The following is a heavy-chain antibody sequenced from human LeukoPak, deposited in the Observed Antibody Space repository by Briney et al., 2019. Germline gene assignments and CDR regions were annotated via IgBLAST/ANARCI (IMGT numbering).Heavy chain of an antibody. J-gene: IGHJ4*02. CDR1: GYSFTSYW. V-gene: IGHV5-51*01. CDR2: IYPGDSDT. CDR3: ARPSSIVGARLDY. D-gene: IGHD1-26*01. Sequence: GESLKISCKGSGYSFTSYWIGWVRQMPGKGPEWMGIIYPGDSDTRYSPSFQGQVTISADKSISTAYLQWSSLKASDTAMYYCARPSSIVGARLDYWGQGTLVTVSS.